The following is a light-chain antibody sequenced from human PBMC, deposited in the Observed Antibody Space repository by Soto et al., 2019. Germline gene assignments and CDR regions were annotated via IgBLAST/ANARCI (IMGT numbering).Light chain of an antibody. Sequence: EIVMTQSPDSLAVSLGERATINCKSSQSVFDRHTNENLLAWYQQKPGQSPKLLIYWTSTRESGVPERFSGSGSGTDFSLTISSLQAEDVAVYFCQQYFRSPYTFGQGTKLEIK. J-gene: IGKJ2*01. CDR1: QSVFDRHTNENL. CDR3: QQYFRSPYT. CDR2: WTS. V-gene: IGKV4-1*01.